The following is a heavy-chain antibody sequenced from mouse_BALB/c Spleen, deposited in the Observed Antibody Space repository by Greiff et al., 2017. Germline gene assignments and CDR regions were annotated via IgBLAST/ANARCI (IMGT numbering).Heavy chain of an antibody. V-gene: IGHV1-9*01. CDR1: GYTFSSYW. CDR2: ILPGSGRT. J-gene: IGHJ4*01. D-gene: IGHD2-4*01. CDR3: ARGGGMITMDY. Sequence: VQLQQSGAELMKPGASVKISCKATGYTFSSYWIEWVKQRPGHGLEWIGEILPGSGRTNYNEKFKGKATFTADTSSNTAYMQLSSLTSEDSAVYYCARGGGMITMDYWGQGTSVTVSS.